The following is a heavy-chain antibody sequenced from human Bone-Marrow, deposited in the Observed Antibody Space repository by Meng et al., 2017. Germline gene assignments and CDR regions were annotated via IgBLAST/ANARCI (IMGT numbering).Heavy chain of an antibody. D-gene: IGHD3-3*01. J-gene: IGHJ5*02. CDR1: GGSFSGYY. V-gene: IGHV4-34*01. Sequence: SETLSLTCAVYGGSFSGYYWSWIRQPPGKGLEWIGEINHSGSTNYNPSLKSRVTISVDTSKNQFSLKLSSVTAADTAVYYCARDRYYDFWSGYYRADRAKNWFDPWGQGTLVTVSS. CDR2: INHSGST. CDR3: ARDRYYDFWSGYYRADRAKNWFDP.